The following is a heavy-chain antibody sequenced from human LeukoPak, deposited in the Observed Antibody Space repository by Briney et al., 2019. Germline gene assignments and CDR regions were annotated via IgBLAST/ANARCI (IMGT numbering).Heavy chain of an antibody. D-gene: IGHD6-19*01. J-gene: IGHJ4*02. CDR2: INHSGST. Sequence: SETLSLTCAVYGGSFSGYYWSWIRQPPGKGLEWIGEINHSGSTNYNPSLKSRVTISVDTSKNQFSLKLSTVTAADTAVYYCARGGYSGWYNARFDYWGQGSLVTVSS. CDR3: ARGGYSGWYNARFDY. CDR1: GGSFSGYY. V-gene: IGHV4-34*01.